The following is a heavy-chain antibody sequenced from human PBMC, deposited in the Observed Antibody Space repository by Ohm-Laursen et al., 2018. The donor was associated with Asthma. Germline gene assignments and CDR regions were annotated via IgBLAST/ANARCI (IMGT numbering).Heavy chain of an antibody. CDR2: ISTASTFI. CDR3: ARPVEIWSGYPLDY. CDR1: GYTFSRYS. Sequence: SLRLSCAASGYTFSRYSIHWVRQVPGKGLEWVASISTASTFIYYADSVRGRFTISRDNSKNTLYLQMNSLRAEDTAVYYCARPVEIWSGYPLDYWGQGTLVTVSS. D-gene: IGHD3-3*01. V-gene: IGHV3-21*01. J-gene: IGHJ4*02.